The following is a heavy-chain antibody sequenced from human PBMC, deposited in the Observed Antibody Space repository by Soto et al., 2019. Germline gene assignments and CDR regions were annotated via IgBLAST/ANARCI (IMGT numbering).Heavy chain of an antibody. CDR1: GFTLSGYA. CDR3: ARRARQYFYYVDV. J-gene: IGHJ6*03. CDR2: ISSNGVGT. Sequence: EVQLAESGGGLAQPGGSLRLPCAASGFTLSGYAMDWVRQAPGKGLEYVSGISSNGVGTYYANSVQGRFTISRDNSKNTLYLQMGSLRAEVMAVYYCARRARQYFYYVDVWGKGGTVTVCS. V-gene: IGHV3-64*01.